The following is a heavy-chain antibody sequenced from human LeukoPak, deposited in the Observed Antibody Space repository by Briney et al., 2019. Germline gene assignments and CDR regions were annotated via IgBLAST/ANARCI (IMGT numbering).Heavy chain of an antibody. CDR2: ISGDGGST. Sequence: PGGSLRLSCAASGFTFDDYAMHWVRQVPGKGLEWVSLISGDGGSTYYADSVKGRFTISRDNSKSSLYLQMNSLRTEDTAFYYCAKGGIVVVPAGTFEYWGQGTLVTVSS. CDR3: AKGGIVVVPAGTFEY. CDR1: GFTFDDYA. V-gene: IGHV3-43*02. D-gene: IGHD2-2*01. J-gene: IGHJ4*02.